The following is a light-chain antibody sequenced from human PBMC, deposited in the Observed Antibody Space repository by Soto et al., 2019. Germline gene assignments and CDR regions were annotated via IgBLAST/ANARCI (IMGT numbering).Light chain of an antibody. CDR1: QSVSGIY. J-gene: IGKJ2*01. V-gene: IGKV3-20*01. CDR3: QQYGTSPPYT. Sequence: EIVLTQSPGTLSLSPGERATLSCRASQSVSGIYLAWYQQKPGRAPRLLIYGASSRATGIPDRFSGSGSGTDFTLTISRLEPEDFAVYYCQQYGTSPPYTFGQGTKVEIK. CDR2: GAS.